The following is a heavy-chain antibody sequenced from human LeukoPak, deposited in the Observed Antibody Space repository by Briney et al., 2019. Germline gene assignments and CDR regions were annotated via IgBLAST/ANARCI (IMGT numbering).Heavy chain of an antibody. D-gene: IGHD3-16*02. J-gene: IGHJ4*02. CDR3: ARDAYISSLDFGFDY. CDR2: IKQDGSEK. CDR1: GSPLSRYA. Sequence: GGSLRLSCAASGSPLSRYAMSWVRQAPGKGLEWVANIKQDGSEKYYVDSVKGRFTISRDNAKNSLYLQMNSLRAEDTAVYYCARDAYISSLDFGFDYWGQGTLVTVSS. V-gene: IGHV3-7*01.